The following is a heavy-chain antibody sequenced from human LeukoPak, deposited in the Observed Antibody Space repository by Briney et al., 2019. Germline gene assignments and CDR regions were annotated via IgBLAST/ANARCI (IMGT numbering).Heavy chain of an antibody. CDR1: GFSISSGYY. CDR3: ARGGAATGNFDY. Sequence: LETPSPSCAVSGFSISSGYYWGLVPQPPGKGLGWIGSIYHSGSTYYNPSLKSRVTISVDTSKNQFSLKLSSVTAADTAVYYCARGGAATGNFDYWGQGTLVTVSS. J-gene: IGHJ4*02. V-gene: IGHV4-38-2*01. CDR2: IYHSGST. D-gene: IGHD2-15*01.